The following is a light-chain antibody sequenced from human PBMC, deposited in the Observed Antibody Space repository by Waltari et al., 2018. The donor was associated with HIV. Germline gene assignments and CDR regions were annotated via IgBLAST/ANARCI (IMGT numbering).Light chain of an antibody. CDR2: EAT. V-gene: IGLV2-8*01. CDR1: SSDIGGYNY. Sequence: QSALTQPPSASGSPGQSVTISCTGTSSDIGGYNYVSWYQQHPGKAPKLIIYEATRRPAGLPKRSSGSKSGNTASLTVSGLQAEDEADYYCVSYAGSNTVIFGGGTKLTVL. J-gene: IGLJ2*01. CDR3: VSYAGSNTVI.